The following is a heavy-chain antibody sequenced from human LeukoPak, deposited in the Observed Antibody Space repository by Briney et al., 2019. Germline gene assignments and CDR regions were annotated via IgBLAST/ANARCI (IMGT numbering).Heavy chain of an antibody. D-gene: IGHD2-15*01. CDR2: IIPIFGTA. J-gene: IGHJ5*02. V-gene: IGHV1-69*01. CDR3: ARSVAPHWFDP. Sequence: GGSLRLSCAASGGTFSSYAISWVRQAPGQGLEWMGGIIPIFGTANYAQKFQGRVTITADESTSTAYMELSSLRSEDTAVYYCARSVAPHWFDPWGQGTLVTVSS. CDR1: GGTFSSYA.